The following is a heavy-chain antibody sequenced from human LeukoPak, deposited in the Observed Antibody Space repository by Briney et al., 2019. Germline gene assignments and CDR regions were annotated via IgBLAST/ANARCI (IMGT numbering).Heavy chain of an antibody. CDR1: GGSISSSSSY. Sequence: SETLSLTCTVSGGSISSSSSYWGWIRQPPGMGLEWIGSIYYSGSTYYNPSLKSRVTKSVDTSKNQFSLKVTSVAAADTAVYYCARYESSAYGIDVWGRGTLVTVSS. CDR2: IYYSGST. CDR3: ARYESSAYGIDV. V-gene: IGHV4-39*01. D-gene: IGHD3-22*01. J-gene: IGHJ2*01.